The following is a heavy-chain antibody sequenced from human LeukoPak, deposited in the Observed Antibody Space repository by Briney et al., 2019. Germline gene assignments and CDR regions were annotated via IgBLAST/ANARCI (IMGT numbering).Heavy chain of an antibody. D-gene: IGHD5-12*01. Sequence: QTGGSLRLSCAVSGFTFRSYAMNWVRQAPGKGLEWVAAITADGGSTHYTTSVKGRFIISRDTPKNTLSLQMNNLSAEDTAVYFCARVWLRDYMDVWGEGTTVSVSS. V-gene: IGHV3-23*01. J-gene: IGHJ6*03. CDR1: GFTFRSYA. CDR3: ARVWLRDYMDV. CDR2: ITADGGST.